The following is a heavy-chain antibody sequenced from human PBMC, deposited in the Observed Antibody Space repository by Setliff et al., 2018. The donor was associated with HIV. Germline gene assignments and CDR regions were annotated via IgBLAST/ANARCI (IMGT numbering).Heavy chain of an antibody. V-gene: IGHV3-15*01. D-gene: IGHD6-19*01. CDR2: IKSKTDGGTT. CDR1: GFTFSNAW. J-gene: IGHJ4*02. Sequence: GGSLRLSCAASGFTFSNAWMNWVRQAPGKGLEWVGRIKSKTDGGTTDYASPVKGRFTISREESKNTLYLQMNSLKTEDTAVYYSAGATWLVHPFPLYYWGQGAPVTVSS. CDR3: AGATWLVHPFPLYY.